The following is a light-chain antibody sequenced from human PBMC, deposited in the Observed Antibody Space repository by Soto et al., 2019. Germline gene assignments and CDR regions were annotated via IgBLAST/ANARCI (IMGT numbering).Light chain of an antibody. CDR2: GAS. Sequence: EIVMTQSPATLSVSPGERATLSCRASQSVSNNLAWYQQKPGQAPRLLIYGASTRATGIPARFSGSGSGTEFTLTLTSLQSEDFAVYYCQQCNNWPYTFGQGTKVDIK. CDR1: QSVSNN. J-gene: IGKJ2*01. V-gene: IGKV3-15*01. CDR3: QQCNNWPYT.